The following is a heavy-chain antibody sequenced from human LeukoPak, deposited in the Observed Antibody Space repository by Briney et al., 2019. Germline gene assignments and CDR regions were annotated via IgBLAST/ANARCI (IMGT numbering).Heavy chain of an antibody. Sequence: SQTLSLTCAVSGGSISSGGYSWSWIRQPPGKGLEWIGYINHSGSTNYNPSLKSRVTISVDTSKNQFSLKLSSVTAADTAVYYCARVVPAANIYYYYYYGMDVWGQGTTVTVSS. J-gene: IGHJ6*02. CDR1: GGSISSGGYS. CDR2: INHSGST. D-gene: IGHD2-2*01. CDR3: ARVVPAANIYYYYYYGMDV. V-gene: IGHV4-30-2*01.